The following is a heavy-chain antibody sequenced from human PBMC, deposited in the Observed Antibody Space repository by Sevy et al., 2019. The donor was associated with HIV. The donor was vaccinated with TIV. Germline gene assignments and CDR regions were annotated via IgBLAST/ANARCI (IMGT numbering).Heavy chain of an antibody. Sequence: KQSQTLSLTCTVSGGSISSYYWSWIRQPPGKGLEWIGYIYYSGSTNYNPSLKSRVTISVDTSKNQFSLKLSSVTAADTAVYYCARGFWGSYTVWGQGTLVTVSS. V-gene: IGHV4-59*01. CDR1: GGSISSYY. D-gene: IGHD3-16*01. J-gene: IGHJ4*02. CDR3: ARGFWGSYTV. CDR2: IYYSGST.